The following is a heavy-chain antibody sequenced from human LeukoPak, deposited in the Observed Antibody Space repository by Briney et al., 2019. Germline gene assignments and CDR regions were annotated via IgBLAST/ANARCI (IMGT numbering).Heavy chain of an antibody. CDR3: AKARYSGSPALDF. J-gene: IGHJ4*02. CDR2: TRHDESKT. Sequence: GSLRLSCAASGFTFSSNGMHWVRQTPGKGLDWVAFTRHDESKTFYGDSVRGRFTISRDNSKNTLYLQMNGLTTDDSALYYCAKARYSGSPALDFWGQGTLVIVSS. CDR1: GFTFSSNG. D-gene: IGHD1-26*01. V-gene: IGHV3-30*02.